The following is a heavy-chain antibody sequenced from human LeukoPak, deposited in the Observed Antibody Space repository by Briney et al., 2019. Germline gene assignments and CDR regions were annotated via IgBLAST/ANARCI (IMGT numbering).Heavy chain of an antibody. D-gene: IGHD3-10*01. J-gene: IGHJ4*02. V-gene: IGHV4-39*07. Sequence: SETLSLTCTVSGGSISSSSYYWGWIRQPPGKGLEWIGSIYYSGSTYYNPSLKSRVTISVDTSKNQLSLKLSSVTAADTAVFYCARDVGGLGAFGYWGQGTLVTVSS. CDR3: ARDVGGLGAFGY. CDR2: IYYSGST. CDR1: GGSISSSSYY.